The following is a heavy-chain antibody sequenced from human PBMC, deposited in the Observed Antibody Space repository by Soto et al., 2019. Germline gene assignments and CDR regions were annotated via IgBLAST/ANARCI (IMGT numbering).Heavy chain of an antibody. D-gene: IGHD4-4*01. V-gene: IGHV3-23*01. CDR3: AKARPPRIDYSVLDY. CDR2: ISGSGGST. CDR1: GFTFSSYA. J-gene: IGHJ4*02. Sequence: VGSLRLSCAASGFTFSSYAMSWVRQAAGKGLEWVSAISGSGGSTYYADSVKGRFTISRDNSKNTLYLQMNSLRAEDTAVYYCAKARPPRIDYSVLDYWGQGTLVTVSS.